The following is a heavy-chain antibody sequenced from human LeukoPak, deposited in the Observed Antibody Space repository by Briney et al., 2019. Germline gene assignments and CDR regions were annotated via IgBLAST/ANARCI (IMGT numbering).Heavy chain of an antibody. J-gene: IGHJ5*02. CDR2: IKTDGSIT. V-gene: IGHV3-74*03. Sequence: PGGSLRLSCEASGFTFTTSWMHWVRQAPGKGLVWVSRIKTDGSITTYGDSVKGRSTISRDNARSTLYLQMDSLRAEDTAVYYCARDQGPSGIGWFDPWGQGTLVTVSA. CDR1: GFTFTTSW. CDR3: ARDQGPSGIGWFDP. D-gene: IGHD1-26*01.